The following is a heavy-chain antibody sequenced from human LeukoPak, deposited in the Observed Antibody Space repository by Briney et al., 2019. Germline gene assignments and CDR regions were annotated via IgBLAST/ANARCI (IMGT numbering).Heavy chain of an antibody. V-gene: IGHV4-38-2*01. CDR1: GYPISSGYY. CDR2: FYHIGST. CDR3: ARTDGYQDAFDI. D-gene: IGHD5-24*01. J-gene: IGHJ3*02. Sequence: SETLSLTCAVSGYPISSGYYWGWIRQPPGKGLEWIGSFYHIGSTYYNPSLKGRVTISVDTSNNQFSLKLSSVTAADTAVYYCARTDGYQDAFDIWGQGTMVTVSS.